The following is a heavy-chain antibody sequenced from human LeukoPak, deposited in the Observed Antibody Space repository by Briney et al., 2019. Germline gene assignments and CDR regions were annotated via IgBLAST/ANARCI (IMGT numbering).Heavy chain of an antibody. V-gene: IGHV3-73*01. CDR3: TSPKRYGDYGNDY. D-gene: IGHD4-17*01. J-gene: IGHJ4*02. Sequence: PGGSLRLSCAASGFSFSGSAMHWVRQAFGKGLEWVGRIRSKANSYATAYAASANGRFTTSRNDSKNTAYLQLNSLKTEDTAVYYCTSPKRYGDYGNDYWGQGTLVTVSS. CDR1: GFSFSGSA. CDR2: IRSKANSYAT.